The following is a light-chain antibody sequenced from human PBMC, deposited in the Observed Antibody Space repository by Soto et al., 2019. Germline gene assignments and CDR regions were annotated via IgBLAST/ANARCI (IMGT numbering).Light chain of an antibody. Sequence: EVVLTQSPGTLSLSPGERATLSCRASQSVSNNYFAWYQQKPRQAPRLLIFGSSDRATGIPARYSGSGSGTDFTLTISRLEPEEFAVYYCQQYGSSPPYTCGQGTKLEIK. CDR2: GSS. J-gene: IGKJ2*01. V-gene: IGKV3-20*01. CDR1: QSVSNNY. CDR3: QQYGSSPPYT.